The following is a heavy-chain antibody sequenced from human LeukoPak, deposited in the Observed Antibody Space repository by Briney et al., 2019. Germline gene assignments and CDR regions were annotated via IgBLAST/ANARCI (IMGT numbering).Heavy chain of an antibody. CDR3: ARGGGDGYNFIPY. J-gene: IGHJ4*02. Sequence: ASVKVSCKASGYTFTNYDINWVRQATGQGLEWMGWMNPNSGNTGYAQKSQGRVTITRDTSISTAYMELSSLRSEDTAVYYCARGGGDGYNFIPYWGQGTLVTVSS. D-gene: IGHD5-24*01. CDR1: GYTFTNYD. V-gene: IGHV1-8*03. CDR2: MNPNSGNT.